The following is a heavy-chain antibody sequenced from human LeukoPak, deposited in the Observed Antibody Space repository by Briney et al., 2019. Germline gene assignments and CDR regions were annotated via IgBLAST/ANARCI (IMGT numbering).Heavy chain of an antibody. V-gene: IGHV1-18*01. J-gene: IGHJ6*04. CDR1: GYDFPSYY. CDR3: ARVGWNSDWESLDA. D-gene: IGHD6-19*01. Sequence: ASVGVSCKTSGYDFPSYYITWVRQAPGQGLEYMGWISPYNGITNYAQKFQGRVTMTTDTTTRTGYMELRSLTFDDTAIYYCARVGWNSDWESLDAWGKGTTVTVSS. CDR2: ISPYNGIT.